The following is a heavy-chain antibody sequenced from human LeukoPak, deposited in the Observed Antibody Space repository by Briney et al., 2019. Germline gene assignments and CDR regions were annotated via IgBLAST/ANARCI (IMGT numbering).Heavy chain of an antibody. CDR1: GGTFSSYA. CDR3: ARGWYLEYYFDY. V-gene: IGHV1-69*05. CDR2: IIPIFGTA. J-gene: IGHJ4*02. Sequence: SSVKVSCKASGGTFSSYAISWVRQAPGQGLEWMGGIIPIFGTANHAQKFQGRVTITTDESTSTAYMELSSLRSEDTAVYYCARGWYLEYYFDYWGQGTLVTVSS. D-gene: IGHD2-15*01.